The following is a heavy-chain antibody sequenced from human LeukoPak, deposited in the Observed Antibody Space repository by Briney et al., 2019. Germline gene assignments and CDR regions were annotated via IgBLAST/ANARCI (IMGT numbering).Heavy chain of an antibody. J-gene: IGHJ4*02. V-gene: IGHV3-48*03. CDR3: ARPYYVAANYYFDY. Sequence: PGGFLRLSCAASGFTFSNYEMSWVRQAPGKGLEWVSYISGRGDVIYYADSVKGRFTISRDNAKNSLYLQMNSLRAEDTAVYYCARPYYVAANYYFDYWGQGTLVTVSS. CDR2: ISGRGDVI. D-gene: IGHD1-26*01. CDR1: GFTFSNYE.